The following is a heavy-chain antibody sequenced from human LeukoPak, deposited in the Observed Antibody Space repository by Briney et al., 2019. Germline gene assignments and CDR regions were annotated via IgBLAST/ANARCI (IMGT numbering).Heavy chain of an antibody. CDR1: GYTFTSYG. V-gene: IGHV1-18*01. Sequence: ASVKVSCKASGYTFTSYGISWVRQPPGQGLEWMGWIRAYNGNTNYAQKRKGRVTMTTDTSTSTAYMELRSLRSDDTAVYYCARAWTGSGSPREYNWFDPWGQGTLVTVSS. CDR2: IRAYNGNT. J-gene: IGHJ5*02. D-gene: IGHD3-10*01. CDR3: ARAWTGSGSPREYNWFDP.